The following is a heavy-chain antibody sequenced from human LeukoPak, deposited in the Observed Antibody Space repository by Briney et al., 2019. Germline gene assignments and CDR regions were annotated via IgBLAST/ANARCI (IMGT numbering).Heavy chain of an antibody. J-gene: IGHJ4*02. CDR2: IWTDGGT. V-gene: IGHV3-13*04. Sequence: GGSLRLSCGVSGFTLNNFDIHWVRQEPGKRLEWVSRIWTDGGTYYLDSVMGRFTISRENAKNSLSLQLNRLIAEDTALYYCARASDVGIHFDLWGQGTLVTVSS. D-gene: IGHD3-10*01. CDR3: ARASDVGIHFDL. CDR1: GFTLNNFD.